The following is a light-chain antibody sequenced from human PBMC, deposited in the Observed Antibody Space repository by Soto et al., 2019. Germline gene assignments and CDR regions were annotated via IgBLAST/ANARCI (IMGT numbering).Light chain of an antibody. CDR3: SSYAGSNKVV. Sequence: QSALTQPPSASGSPGQSVTISCTGTSSDVGGYNYVSWYQQHPGKAPKLMIYEVSKRPSGVPDRFSGSKSGNTASLTVSGLQAEDEADYCCSSYAGSNKVVFGGGTQLTVL. CDR1: SSDVGGYNY. V-gene: IGLV2-8*01. J-gene: IGLJ2*01. CDR2: EVS.